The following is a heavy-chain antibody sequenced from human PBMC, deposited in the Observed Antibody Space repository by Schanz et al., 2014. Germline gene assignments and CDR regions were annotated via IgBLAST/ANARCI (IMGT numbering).Heavy chain of an antibody. Sequence: VQLVESGGGVVQPGRSLRLSCAASGFTVSSNYMSWVRQAPGKGLEWVSGMSGSGSTADYADSVKGRFTISRDNSRKTLYLQMNSLRADDTAVYYCAKDLYNYGIFDSWGQGTLVTVSS. J-gene: IGHJ5*01. D-gene: IGHD3-16*01. CDR1: GFTVSSNY. CDR3: AKDLYNYGIFDS. CDR2: MSGSGSTA. V-gene: IGHV3-23*04.